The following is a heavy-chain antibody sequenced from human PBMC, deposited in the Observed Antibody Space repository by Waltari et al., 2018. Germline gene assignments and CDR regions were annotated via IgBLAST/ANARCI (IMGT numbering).Heavy chain of an antibody. CDR2: LLYDGSNK. CDR1: GFTFSSYG. Sequence: QVQLVESGGGVVQPGGSLRLSCAASGFTFSSYGMHWVRQAPGKGLEWVAFLLYDGSNKYYADSVKGLFTISRDNSKNTLYLQMNSLRAEDTAVYYCAKDRRYFDYWGQGTLVTVSS. V-gene: IGHV3-30*02. CDR3: AKDRRYFDY. J-gene: IGHJ4*02.